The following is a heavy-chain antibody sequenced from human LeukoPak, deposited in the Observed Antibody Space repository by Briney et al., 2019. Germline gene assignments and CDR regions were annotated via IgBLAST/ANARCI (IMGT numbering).Heavy chain of an antibody. D-gene: IGHD3-10*01. CDR1: GGSISSYY. Sequence: HSETLSLTCTVSGGSISSYYWSWIRQPPGKGLEWIGNIYYSGSTNYNPSLKSRVTISVDTSKNQFSLKLSSVTAADTAVYYCAIDNYGSGSYDPYYYGMDVWGQGTTVTVSS. J-gene: IGHJ6*02. CDR2: IYYSGST. CDR3: AIDNYGSGSYDPYYYGMDV. V-gene: IGHV4-59*01.